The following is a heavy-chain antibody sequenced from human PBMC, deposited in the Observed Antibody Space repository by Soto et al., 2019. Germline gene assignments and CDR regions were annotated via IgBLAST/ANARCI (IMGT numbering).Heavy chain of an antibody. Sequence: SETLSLTCTVSDGSISSNNWWSWVRQPPGKGLEWIGEIYHSGSTNYNPSLKSRVTISLDKSKNQFSLKLNSVTAADTAVYYCARGLAYYYESSGYFLSYYFDYWGQGTLVSVSS. CDR1: DGSISSNNW. CDR3: ARGLAYYYESSGYFLSYYFDY. CDR2: IYHSGST. D-gene: IGHD3-22*01. V-gene: IGHV4-4*02. J-gene: IGHJ4*02.